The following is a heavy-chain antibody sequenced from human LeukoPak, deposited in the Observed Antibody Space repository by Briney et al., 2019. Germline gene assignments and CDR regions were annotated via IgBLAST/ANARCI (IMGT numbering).Heavy chain of an antibody. Sequence: GGSLRLSCAASGFTFSSYGMHWARQAPGKGLEWVAVISYDGSNKYYADSVKGRFTISRDNSKNTLYLQMNSLRAEDTAVYYCAGVTDGYWGQGTLVTVSS. CDR1: GFTFSSYG. D-gene: IGHD5-18*01. V-gene: IGHV3-30*03. CDR3: AGVTDGY. CDR2: ISYDGSNK. J-gene: IGHJ4*02.